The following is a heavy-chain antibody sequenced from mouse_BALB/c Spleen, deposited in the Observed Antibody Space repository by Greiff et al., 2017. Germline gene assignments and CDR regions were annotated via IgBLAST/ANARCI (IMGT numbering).Heavy chain of an antibody. D-gene: IGHD4-1*01. V-gene: IGHV1S22*01. CDR1: GYTFTSYW. J-gene: IGHJ2*01. Sequence: LQQSGSELVRPGASVKLSCKASGYTFTSYWMHWVKQRPGQGLEWIGNIYPGSGSTNYDEKFKSKATLTVDTSSSTAYMQLSSLTSEDSAVYYCTRWGLTGAYWGQGTTLTVSS. CDR2: IYPGSGST. CDR3: TRWGLTGAY.